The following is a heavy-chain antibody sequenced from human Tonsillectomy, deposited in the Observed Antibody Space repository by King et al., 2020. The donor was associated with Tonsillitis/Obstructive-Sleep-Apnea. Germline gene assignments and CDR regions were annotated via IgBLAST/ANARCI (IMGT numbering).Heavy chain of an antibody. J-gene: IGHJ4*02. CDR3: APGLSYYDSSGYS. CDR2: ISDSAGSI. CDR1: GFTFSSYA. V-gene: IGHV3-23*04. D-gene: IGHD3-22*01. Sequence: VQLVESGGGLVQPGGSLRLSCAASGFTFSSYAMTWVRQAPGKGLEGVSGISDSAGSIFYADSVKGRFTISRDNSKNTLFLQMNSLRAEDTAIYYCAPGLSYYDSSGYSWGQGTLVTVSS.